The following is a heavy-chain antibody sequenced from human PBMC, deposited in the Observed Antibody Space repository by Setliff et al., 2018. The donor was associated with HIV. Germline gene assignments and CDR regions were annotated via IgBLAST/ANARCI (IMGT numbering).Heavy chain of an antibody. V-gene: IGHV1-69*08. Sequence: GASVKVSCKASGYTFTSYTMNWVRQAPGQGLEWMGRIIPILATSNYTQKFQGRVTITADKSTRTAYMEVSSLRSEDTAVYYCARDFPSPDYSSSWAHLYYHYGMDVWGQGTTVTVSS. D-gene: IGHD6-13*01. J-gene: IGHJ6*02. CDR1: GYTFTSYT. CDR3: ARDFPSPDYSSSWAHLYYHYGMDV. CDR2: IIPILATS.